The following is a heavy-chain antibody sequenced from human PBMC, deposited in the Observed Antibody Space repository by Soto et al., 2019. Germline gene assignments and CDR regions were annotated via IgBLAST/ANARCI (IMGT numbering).Heavy chain of an antibody. V-gene: IGHV1-69*13. Sequence: VASVKVSCKASGGTFSSYAISWVRQAPGQGLEWVGGIIPIFGTANYAQKFQGRVTITADESTSTAYMELSSLRSEDTAVYYCASSEVGKQQLAIYYFDYWGQGTLVTVSS. CDR1: GGTFSSYA. J-gene: IGHJ4*02. CDR3: ASSEVGKQQLAIYYFDY. D-gene: IGHD6-13*01. CDR2: IIPIFGTA.